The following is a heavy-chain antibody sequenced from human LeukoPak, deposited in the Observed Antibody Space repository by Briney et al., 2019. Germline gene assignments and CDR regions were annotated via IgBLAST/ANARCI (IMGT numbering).Heavy chain of an antibody. V-gene: IGHV4-59*01. J-gene: IGHJ4*02. CDR2: IYYSGST. CDR1: GGSISNSY. Sequence: SGTLSLTCSVSGGSISNSYWTWIRQPPGKGLESIGYIYYSGSTNYNPSLKSRVTISIDTSKNLFSLRLSSVTAADTAVYYCARVPRSLSSTGWSDYWGQGTLVTVSS. D-gene: IGHD6-19*01. CDR3: ARVPRSLSSTGWSDY.